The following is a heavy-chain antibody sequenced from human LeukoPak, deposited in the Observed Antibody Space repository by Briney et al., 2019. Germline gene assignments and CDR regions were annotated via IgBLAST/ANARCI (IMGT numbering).Heavy chain of an antibody. CDR2: IYYSGST. D-gene: IGHD3-22*01. CDR1: GGSISSGDYY. CDR3: ARGQSSGYYGYYFDY. V-gene: IGHV4-30-4*01. Sequence: SQTLSLTCTVSGGSISSGDYYWSWIRQPPGKGLEWIGYIYYSGSTYYNPSLKSRVTISVDTSKNQFSLKLSSVTAADTAVYYCARGQSSGYYGYYFDYWGQGTLVTVSS. J-gene: IGHJ4*02.